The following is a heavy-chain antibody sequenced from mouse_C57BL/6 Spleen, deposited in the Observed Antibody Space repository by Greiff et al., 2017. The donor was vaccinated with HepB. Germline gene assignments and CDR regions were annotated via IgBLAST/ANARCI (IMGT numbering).Heavy chain of an antibody. Sequence: VQLQQPGAELVKPGASVKLSCKASGYTFTSYWMHWVKQRPGRGLEWIGRIVPNSGGTKYKEKFKSKATLTVNKPSSTAYMQPSSLTSEDSAVYYCARSRGITTVVAEDWYFDVWGTGTTVSVSS. CDR2: IVPNSGGT. J-gene: IGHJ1*03. CDR1: GYTFTSYW. CDR3: ARSRGITTVVAEDWYFDV. D-gene: IGHD1-1*01. V-gene: IGHV1-72*01.